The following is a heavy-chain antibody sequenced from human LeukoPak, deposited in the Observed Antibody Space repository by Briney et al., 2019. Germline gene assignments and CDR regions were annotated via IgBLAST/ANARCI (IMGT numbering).Heavy chain of an antibody. CDR2: INQDGSEK. CDR3: TGETYYFDH. CDR1: GFPFSTFW. J-gene: IGHJ4*02. V-gene: IGHV3-7*04. Sequence: GGSLRLSCAVSGFPFSTFWMSWVRQAPGKGLEWVANINQDGSEKYYVDSVRGRFAISRDNAKNSLYLQMNSLRPEDTAMYYYTGETYYFDHWGQGALVTVSS.